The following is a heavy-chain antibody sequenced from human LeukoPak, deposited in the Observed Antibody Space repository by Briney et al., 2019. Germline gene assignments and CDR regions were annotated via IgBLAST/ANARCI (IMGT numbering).Heavy chain of an antibody. V-gene: IGHV1-8*01. Sequence: ASVKVSCKTSGYTFPSFGITWIRQVPGQGLGWVGWMNPNSGNTGYAQKFQGRVTMTRNTSISTAYMELSSLRSEDTAVYYCASDTMGAAIFDYWGQGTLVTVSS. CDR1: GYTFPSFG. CDR2: MNPNSGNT. J-gene: IGHJ4*02. D-gene: IGHD1-26*01. CDR3: ASDTMGAAIFDY.